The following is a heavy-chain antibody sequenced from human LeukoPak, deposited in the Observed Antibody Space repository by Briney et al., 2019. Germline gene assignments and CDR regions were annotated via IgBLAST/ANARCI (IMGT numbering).Heavy chain of an antibody. V-gene: IGHV3-73*01. CDR1: GLTFSGSA. J-gene: IGHJ2*01. D-gene: IGHD2-15*01. CDR3: TRRGVVAALHYWYFDL. Sequence: GGSLRLSCAASGLTFSGSAMHWVRQASGKGLEWVGRIRSKANSYATAYAASVKGRFTISRDDSKNTAYLQMNSLKTEDTAVYYCTRRGVVAALHYWYFDLWGRGTLVTVSS. CDR2: IRSKANSYAT.